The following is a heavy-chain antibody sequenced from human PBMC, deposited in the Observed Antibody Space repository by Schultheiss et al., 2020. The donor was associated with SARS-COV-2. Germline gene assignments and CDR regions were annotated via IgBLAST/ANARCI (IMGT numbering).Heavy chain of an antibody. Sequence: SETLSLTCTVSGGSITSGAYYWSWIRQHPGKGLEYIGHIYNSGSPAYNPSLKSRVAISKDTSKNQVSLKLTSVTAADTAVYYCARENIVGAPYYDYWGQGTLVTVSS. J-gene: IGHJ4*02. D-gene: IGHD1-26*01. CDR2: IYNSGSP. V-gene: IGHV4-31*03. CDR3: ARENIVGAPYYDY. CDR1: GGSITSGAYY.